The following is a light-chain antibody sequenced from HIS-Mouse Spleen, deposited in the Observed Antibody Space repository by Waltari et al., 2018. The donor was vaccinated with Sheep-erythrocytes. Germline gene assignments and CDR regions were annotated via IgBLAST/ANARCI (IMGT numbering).Light chain of an antibody. J-gene: IGLJ3*02. CDR1: SSDVGGYTY. CDR3: SSYAGSNNWV. CDR2: EVS. V-gene: IGLV2-8*01. Sequence: QSALTQPPSASGSPGQSVTISCTGTSSDVGGYTYVSWYQQPPGKAPKLMIYEVSKRPSGVPDSFSGSKSGNTASLTVSGLQAEDEADYYCSSYAGSNNWVFGGGTKLTVL.